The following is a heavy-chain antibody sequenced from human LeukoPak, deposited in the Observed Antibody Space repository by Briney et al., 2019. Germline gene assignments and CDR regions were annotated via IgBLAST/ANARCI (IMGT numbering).Heavy chain of an antibody. CDR2: INPNSGGT. V-gene: IGHV1-2*02. J-gene: IGHJ5*02. CDR3: ARGGDGYNYRRWFDP. CDR1: GYTFTGYY. D-gene: IGHD5-24*01. Sequence: GASVKVSCKASGYTFTGYYMHWVRQAPGQGLEWMGWINPNSGGTNYAQKFQGRVTMTRDTSISTAYMELSRLRSDDAAVYYCARGGDGYNYRRWFDPWGQGTLVTVSS.